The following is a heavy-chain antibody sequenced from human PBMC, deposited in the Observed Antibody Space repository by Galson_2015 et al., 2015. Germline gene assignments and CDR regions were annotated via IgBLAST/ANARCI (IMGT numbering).Heavy chain of an antibody. CDR3: AREGNRSNARGYYYYYGMDV. CDR2: IYYSGST. J-gene: IGHJ6*02. D-gene: IGHD2/OR15-2a*01. Sequence: ETLSLTCTVSGGSISSYYWSWIRQPPGKGLEWIGYIYYSGSTNYNPSLKSRVTISVDTSKNQFSLKLSSVTAADTAVYYCAREGNRSNARGYYYYYGMDVWGQGTTVTVSS. V-gene: IGHV4-59*01. CDR1: GGSISSYY.